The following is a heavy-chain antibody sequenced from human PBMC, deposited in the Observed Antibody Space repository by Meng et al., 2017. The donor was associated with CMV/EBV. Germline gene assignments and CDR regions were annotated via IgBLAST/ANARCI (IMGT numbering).Heavy chain of an antibody. V-gene: IGHV3-30*02. CDR2: IRYDGSNK. D-gene: IGHD4-23*01. J-gene: IGHJ4*02. Sequence: GESLKISCAASGFTLSNYDMHWVRQAPGKGLEWVAFIRYDGSNKYYADSVKGRFTISRDNSMNKLYLQMNSLRAEDTAVYYCAKAVASYWGQGTLVTVSS. CDR1: GFTLSNYD. CDR3: AKAVASY.